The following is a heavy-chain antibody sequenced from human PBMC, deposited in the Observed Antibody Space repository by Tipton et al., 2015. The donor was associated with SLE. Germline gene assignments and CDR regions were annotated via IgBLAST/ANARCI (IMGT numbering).Heavy chain of an antibody. Sequence: SLRLSCAASGFTLSDYYMSWVRQAPGKGLEWVSVIYSGGSTYYADSVKGRFTISRDNSKNTLYLQMNSLRAEDTAVYYCAKGGVVVIAPFDYWGQGTLVTVSS. J-gene: IGHJ4*02. CDR2: IYSGGST. V-gene: IGHV3-66*01. CDR3: AKGGVVVIAPFDY. D-gene: IGHD2-21*01. CDR1: GFTLSDYY.